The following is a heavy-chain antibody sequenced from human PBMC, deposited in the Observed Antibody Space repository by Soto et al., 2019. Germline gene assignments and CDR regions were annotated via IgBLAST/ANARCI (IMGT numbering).Heavy chain of an antibody. V-gene: IGHV1-69*01. CDR2: ITPLSGTP. J-gene: IGHJ4*02. Sequence: QVQLVQSGAAVKKPGSSVKVSCKPSGGPFSSYAISWVRQAPGQGLEWMGGITPLSGTPNYAQKFQGRVTITADESTSTVYMELSSLRSEDTAVYYCATSSGYGGNSIFDSWGQGTLVTVSS. D-gene: IGHD4-17*01. CDR1: GGPFSSYA. CDR3: ATSSGYGGNSIFDS.